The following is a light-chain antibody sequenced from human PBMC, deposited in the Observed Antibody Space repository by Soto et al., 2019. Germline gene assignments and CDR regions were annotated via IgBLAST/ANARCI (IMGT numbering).Light chain of an antibody. CDR1: SSNIGAGYD. Sequence: QSVLTQPPSVSGAPGQRVTISCTGSSSNIGAGYDVHWYPQLPGTAPKLLIYRNSNRPSGVPDRFSGSKSGTSASLAITGLQAEDEADYYCQSYDSSLSGVVFGGGTKLTVL. CDR2: RNS. J-gene: IGLJ2*01. V-gene: IGLV1-40*01. CDR3: QSYDSSLSGVV.